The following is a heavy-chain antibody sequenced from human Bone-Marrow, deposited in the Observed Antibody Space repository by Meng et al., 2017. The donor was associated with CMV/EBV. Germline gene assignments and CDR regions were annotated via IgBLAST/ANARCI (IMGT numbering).Heavy chain of an antibody. Sequence: ASVKVSCKAAGYNFTGYYMHWVRQAPGQGLEWMGCINPNSGDTYYAQNFQGRVTMTRDMSLSTAYMELSRLRSDDTAVYYCARDLCSWSSSSLLGDYLGQGTLVTVSS. CDR3: ARDLCSWSSSSLLGDY. CDR1: GYNFTGYY. CDR2: INPNSGDT. D-gene: IGHD6-6*01. J-gene: IGHJ4*02. V-gene: IGHV1-2*02.